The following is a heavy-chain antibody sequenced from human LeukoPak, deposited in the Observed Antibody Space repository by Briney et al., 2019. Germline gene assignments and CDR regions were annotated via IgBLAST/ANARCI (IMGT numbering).Heavy chain of an antibody. CDR2: IYTSGST. V-gene: IGHV4-4*07. CDR3: ARDLTMVRRVPQRYFDY. CDR1: GGSISGYY. D-gene: IGHD3-10*01. Sequence: SETLSLTCTVSGGSISGYYWSWIRQPAGQGLEWIGRIYTSGSTKYNPSLKSRVTMSGDTSKNQFSLKLSSVTAADTAVYYCARDLTMVRRVPQRYFDYWGQGTLVTVSS. J-gene: IGHJ4*02.